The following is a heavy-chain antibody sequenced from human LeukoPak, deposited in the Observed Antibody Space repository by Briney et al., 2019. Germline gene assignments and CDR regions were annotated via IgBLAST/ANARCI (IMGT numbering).Heavy chain of an antibody. CDR1: GGSFSGYY. D-gene: IGHD3-9*01. CDR2: INHSGST. V-gene: IGHV4-34*01. J-gene: IGHJ4*02. Sequence: SETLSLTCAVYGGSFSGYYWSWIRQPPGKGLEWIGEINHSGSTNYNPSLKSRVTISVDTSKNQFSLKLRSVTDADTAVYYCARDRSAILTGLIDYWGQGTLVTVSS. CDR3: ARDRSAILTGLIDY.